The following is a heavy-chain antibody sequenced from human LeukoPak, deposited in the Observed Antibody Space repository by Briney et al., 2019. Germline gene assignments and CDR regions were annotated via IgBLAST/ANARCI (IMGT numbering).Heavy chain of an antibody. Sequence: PGGSLRLSCAASGFTVSRNYMSGVRQAPGKGLEWVSVIYSGGSTYYADSGKGRFTISRDNSKNTLYLQMNSLRAEDTAVYYCARDGSYYFGSGSYRRYFDYWGQGTLVTVSS. V-gene: IGHV3-53*01. CDR3: ARDGSYYFGSGSYRRYFDY. CDR2: IYSGGST. D-gene: IGHD3-10*01. J-gene: IGHJ4*02. CDR1: GFTVSRNY.